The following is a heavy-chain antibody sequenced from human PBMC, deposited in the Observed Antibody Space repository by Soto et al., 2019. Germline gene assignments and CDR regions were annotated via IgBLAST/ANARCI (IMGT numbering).Heavy chain of an antibody. J-gene: IGHJ6*02. CDR2: ISSSSRDK. Sequence: EVQLVESGGGLVKPGGTLRLSCAASGFTFSTYTFNWVRQAPGKGLEWVPSISSSSRDKFYADSVKARVTISRDNAIASAFLQMDNLRGEHTAVYYCARPSWGGDGIDVWGQGTTVTVSS. D-gene: IGHD3-16*01. CDR1: GFTFSTYT. V-gene: IGHV3-21*01. CDR3: ARPSWGGDGIDV.